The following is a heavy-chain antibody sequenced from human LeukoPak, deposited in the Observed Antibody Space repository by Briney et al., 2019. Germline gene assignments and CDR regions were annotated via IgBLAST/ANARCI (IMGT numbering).Heavy chain of an antibody. D-gene: IGHD1-14*01. CDR2: INPSGGST. CDR1: GYTFTSYG. Sequence: ASVKVSCKASGYTFTSYGISWVRQAPGQGLEWMGIINPSGGSTSYAQKFQGRVTMTRDTSTSTVYMELSSLRSEDTAVYYCARRRITGGNYFDYWGQGTLVTVSS. J-gene: IGHJ4*02. V-gene: IGHV1-46*01. CDR3: ARRRITGGNYFDY.